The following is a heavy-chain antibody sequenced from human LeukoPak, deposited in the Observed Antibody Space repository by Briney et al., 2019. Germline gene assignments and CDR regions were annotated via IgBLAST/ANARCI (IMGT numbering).Heavy chain of an antibody. D-gene: IGHD2-15*01. V-gene: IGHV1-69*05. CDR3: ARAHDVYWSGGRCYSLDY. CDR1: GGTFSSYA. J-gene: IGHJ4*02. CDR2: IIPIFGTA. Sequence: SVKVSCKASGGTFSSYAITWVRQAPGQGLEWMGRIIPIFGTANYAQNFQGRVTMTTDESTSTAYMELSSLRSEDTAVYYCARAHDVYWSGGRCYSLDYWGQGTLVTVSS.